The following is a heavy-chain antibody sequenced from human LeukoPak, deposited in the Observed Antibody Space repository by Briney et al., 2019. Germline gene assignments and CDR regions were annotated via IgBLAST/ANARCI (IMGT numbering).Heavy chain of an antibody. CDR3: AREGRSHPYYYYMDV. J-gene: IGHJ6*03. V-gene: IGHV1-8*03. D-gene: IGHD3-3*01. CDR2: MNPNSGNT. CDR1: GYTFTSYD. Sequence: ASVKVACKASGYTFTSYDINWDRQATGQGLEWMGWMNPNSGNTGYAQKFQGRVTITRNTSISTAYMKLSSLRTEDTAVYYCAREGRSHPYYYYMDVWGKGTTVTVSS.